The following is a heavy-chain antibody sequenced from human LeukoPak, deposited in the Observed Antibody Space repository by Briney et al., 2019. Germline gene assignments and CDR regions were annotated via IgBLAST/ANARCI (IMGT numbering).Heavy chain of an antibody. Sequence: PGRSLRLSCAASGFTFSSYAMHWVRQAPGQGLEWVAVISYDGSNKYYADSVKGRFTISRDNSTNTLYLQMNSLRAEDTAGYYCGRWRFLGTTGGGGALDIWGQGTMVTVSS. CDR3: GRWRFLGTTGGGGALDI. J-gene: IGHJ3*02. D-gene: IGHD4-17*01. V-gene: IGHV3-30*04. CDR2: ISYDGSNK. CDR1: GFTFSSYA.